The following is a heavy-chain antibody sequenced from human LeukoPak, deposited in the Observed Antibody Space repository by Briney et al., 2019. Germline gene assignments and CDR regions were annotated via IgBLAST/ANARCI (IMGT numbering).Heavy chain of an antibody. D-gene: IGHD2-15*01. CDR2: INHSGST. J-gene: IGHJ3*02. V-gene: IGHV4-34*01. CDR3: ARGLDIVVVVAAPCFAFDI. CDR1: GGSFSGYY. Sequence: PSETLSLTCAVYGGSFSGYYWSWIRQPPGKGLEWIGEINHSGSTNYNPSLKSRVTIPVDTSKNQFSLKLSSVTAADTAVYYCARGLDIVVVVAAPCFAFDIWGQGTMVTVSS.